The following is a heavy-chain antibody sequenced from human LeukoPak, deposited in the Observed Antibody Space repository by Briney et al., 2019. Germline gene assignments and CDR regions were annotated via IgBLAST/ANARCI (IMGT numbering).Heavy chain of an antibody. V-gene: IGHV3-21*03. Sequence: GGSLRLSCAASGFTFRGYSMHWVRLAPGKGLEWVSSITSSSSYIYYADSVKGRFTISRDNAQNSLFLQMNSLKTEDTAVYYCTTGTGRSDFDYWGQGTLVTVSS. CDR3: TTGTGRSDFDY. CDR1: GFTFRGYS. CDR2: ITSSSSYI. D-gene: IGHD1-1*01. J-gene: IGHJ4*02.